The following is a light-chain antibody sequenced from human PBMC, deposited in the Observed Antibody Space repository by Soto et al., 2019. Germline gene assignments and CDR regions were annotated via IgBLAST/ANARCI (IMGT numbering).Light chain of an antibody. Sequence: EIVMTQSPATLSVSPGERATLSCRASQSVSTNLAWYQQKPGQAPRLLIYGASTRATGIPARFSGSGSGTEFTLTISGLQSGDSAVYFCQHCNNWPITFGQGTRLEIK. V-gene: IGKV3-15*01. CDR1: QSVSTN. CDR2: GAS. J-gene: IGKJ5*01. CDR3: QHCNNWPIT.